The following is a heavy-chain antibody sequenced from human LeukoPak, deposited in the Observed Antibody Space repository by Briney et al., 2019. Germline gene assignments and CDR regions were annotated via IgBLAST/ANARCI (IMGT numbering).Heavy chain of an antibody. V-gene: IGHV4-59*01. CDR3: ATAVSRYSYYFDY. J-gene: IGHJ4*02. CDR1: GSSISSCY. CDR2: IYYSGST. D-gene: IGHD2-21*01. Sequence: PSETLSLTCTVSGSSISSCYWSWIRQPPGKGLEWIGYIYYSGSTNYNPSLKSRVTISVDTSKNQFSLKLSSVTAADTAVYYCATAVSRYSYYFDYWGQGTLVTVSS.